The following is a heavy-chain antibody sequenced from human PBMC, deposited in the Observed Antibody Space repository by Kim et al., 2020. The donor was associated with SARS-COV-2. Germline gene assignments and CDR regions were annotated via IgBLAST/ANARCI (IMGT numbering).Heavy chain of an antibody. CDR2: VRYSETT. J-gene: IGHJ4*02. CDR1: GGSITSNTYY. V-gene: IGHV4-39*01. Sequence: SETLSLTCTVSGGSITSNTYYWGWIRQPPGKGLEWIGSVRYSETTYYNPSLKSRVTISLDTSKNQFSLKLSSETAADTAVYYCARRFGVAAFDYWGQGALVTVSS. D-gene: IGHD3-3*01. CDR3: ARRFGVAAFDY.